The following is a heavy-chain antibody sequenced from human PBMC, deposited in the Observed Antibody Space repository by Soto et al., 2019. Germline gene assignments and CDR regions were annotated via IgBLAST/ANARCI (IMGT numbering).Heavy chain of an antibody. CDR3: TTDSSSWDYYFDY. J-gene: IGHJ4*02. D-gene: IGHD6-13*01. Sequence: ASVKVSCKDSGYTFTSYGIRWVRQAPGQGLEWMGWISAYNGNTNYAQKLQGRVTMTTDTSTSTAYMELNSLKTEDTAVYYCTTDSSSWDYYFDYWGQGTLVTVSS. CDR1: GYTFTSYG. V-gene: IGHV1-18*01. CDR2: ISAYNGNT.